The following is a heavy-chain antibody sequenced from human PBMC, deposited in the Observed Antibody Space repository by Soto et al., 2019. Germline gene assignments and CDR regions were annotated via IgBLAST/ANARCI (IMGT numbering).Heavy chain of an antibody. CDR3: ATYTSLDY. CDR1: GFTVSNNY. Sequence: EVQLVETGGGLIQPGGSLRLSCAASGFTVSNNYMSWVRQAPGKGLEWVSLIYSGGSTFYADSVKGRFTISRDNSKNTLYLQMNSLRAEDTAVYFCATYTSLDYWGQGTLVTVSS. D-gene: IGHD2-2*02. V-gene: IGHV3-53*02. J-gene: IGHJ4*02. CDR2: IYSGGST.